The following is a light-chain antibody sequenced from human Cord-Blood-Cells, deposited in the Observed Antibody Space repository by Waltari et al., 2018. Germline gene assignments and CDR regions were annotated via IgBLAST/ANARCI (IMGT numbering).Light chain of an antibody. Sequence: DIVLTQSPGTLSLSPGERATLSCRASQSVSSSYLAWYQQKPGQAPRLLISGASSSATGIPDRFSGSGSGTDFTLTISRLEPEDFAVYYCQQYGSSPFTFGPGTKVDIK. J-gene: IGKJ3*01. CDR3: QQYGSSPFT. V-gene: IGKV3-20*01. CDR2: GAS. CDR1: QSVSSSY.